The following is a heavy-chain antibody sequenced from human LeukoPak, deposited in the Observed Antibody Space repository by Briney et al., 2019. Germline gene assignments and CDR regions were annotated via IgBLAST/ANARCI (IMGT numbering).Heavy chain of an antibody. CDR3: ARQFTVVGASFDY. J-gene: IGHJ4*02. D-gene: IGHD1-26*01. CDR2: IYYSGST. V-gene: IGHV4-59*08. Sequence: PSETLSLTCTVSGGSISSYYWSWIRQPPGKGLEWIGYIYYSGSTNYNPSLKSRVTISVDTSKNQFSLKLSSVTAADTAVYYCARQFTVVGASFDYWGQGTLVTVSS. CDR1: GGSISSYY.